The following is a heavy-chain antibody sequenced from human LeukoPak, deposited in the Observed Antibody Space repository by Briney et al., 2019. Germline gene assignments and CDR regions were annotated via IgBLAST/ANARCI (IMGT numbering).Heavy chain of an antibody. V-gene: IGHV3-30*03. CDR2: ISYDGSNK. J-gene: IGHJ4*02. CDR3: ARGGYWGDYVFDF. D-gene: IGHD4-17*01. Sequence: PGGSLRLSCAASGFTFSSYGMHWVRQAPGKGLEWVAVISYDGSNKYYADSVKGRFTISRDNSKNTLYLQMNSLRAEDSAVYYCARGGYWGDYVFDFWGPGTLVTVSS. CDR1: GFTFSSYG.